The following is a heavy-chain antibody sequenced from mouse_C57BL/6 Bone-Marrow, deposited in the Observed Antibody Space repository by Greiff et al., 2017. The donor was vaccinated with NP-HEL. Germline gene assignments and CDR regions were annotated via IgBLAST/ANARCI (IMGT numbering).Heavy chain of an antibody. CDR3: STMIRDYAMDY. D-gene: IGHD2-4*01. CDR1: GYTFTSYW. J-gene: IGHJ4*01. Sequence: QVQLKQPGAELVKPGASVKLSCKASGYTFTSYWMHWVKQRPGRGLEWIGRIDPNSGGTKYNEKFKSKATLTVDKPSSTAYMQLSSLTSEDSAVYYCSTMIRDYAMDYWGQGTSVTVSS. CDR2: IDPNSGGT. V-gene: IGHV1-72*01.